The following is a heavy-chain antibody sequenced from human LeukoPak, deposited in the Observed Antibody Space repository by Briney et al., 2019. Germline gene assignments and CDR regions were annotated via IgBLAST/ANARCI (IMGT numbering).Heavy chain of an antibody. CDR3: ARDGNGSRAFDY. CDR2: IYTSGST. V-gene: IGHV4-4*07. Sequence: SSETLSLTCSVSGGSISSYYWSWFRQPAGKGLEWIGRIYTSGSTNYNPSLKSRVTISVDKSNNQFSLNLTSVTAADTAVYYCARDGNGSRAFDYWGQGTLVTVFS. D-gene: IGHD2-15*01. J-gene: IGHJ4*02. CDR1: GGSISSYY.